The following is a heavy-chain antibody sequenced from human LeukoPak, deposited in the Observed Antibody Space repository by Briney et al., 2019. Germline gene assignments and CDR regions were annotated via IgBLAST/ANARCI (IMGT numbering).Heavy chain of an antibody. J-gene: IGHJ6*02. CDR1: GGTFSSYA. CDR3: ARDPPRIVVVVAATNYYGMDV. CDR2: ISAYNGNT. V-gene: IGHV1-18*01. D-gene: IGHD2-15*01. Sequence: ASVKVSCKASGGTFSSYAISWVRQAPGQGLEWMGWISAYNGNTNYAQKLQGRVTMTTDTSTSTAYMELRSLRSDDTAVYYCARDPPRIVVVVAATNYYGMDVWGQGTTVTVSS.